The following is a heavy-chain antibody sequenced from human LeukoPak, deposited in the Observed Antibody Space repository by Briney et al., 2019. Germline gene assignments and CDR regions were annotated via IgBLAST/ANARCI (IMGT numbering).Heavy chain of an antibody. Sequence: PGGSLRLSCAASGFTFSSYWMNWVRQAPGKGLEWVANIKQDGTGKYYVDSVKGRFTISRDNAKNSLYLQMNSLRAEDTAVYYCAGALAAAGYYYYYMDVWGKGTTVTVSS. CDR3: AGALAAAGYYYYYMDV. J-gene: IGHJ6*03. D-gene: IGHD6-13*01. CDR1: GFTFSSYW. V-gene: IGHV3-7*04. CDR2: IKQDGTGK.